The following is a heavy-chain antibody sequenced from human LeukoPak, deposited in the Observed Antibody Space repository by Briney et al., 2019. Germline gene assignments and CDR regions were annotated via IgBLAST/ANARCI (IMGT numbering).Heavy chain of an antibody. Sequence: SETLSLTCTVSGGSISSSSYYWGWIRQPPGKGLEWIGSIYYSGSTYYNPSLKSRVTISVDTSKNQFSLILNSVTAADTAVYYCARDDLMIAAAGTYGYWGQGILVTVSS. CDR2: IYYSGST. D-gene: IGHD6-13*01. V-gene: IGHV4-39*02. J-gene: IGHJ4*02. CDR1: GGSISSSSYY. CDR3: ARDDLMIAAAGTYGY.